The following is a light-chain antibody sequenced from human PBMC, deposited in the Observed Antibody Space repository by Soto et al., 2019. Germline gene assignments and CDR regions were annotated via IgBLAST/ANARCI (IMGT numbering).Light chain of an antibody. V-gene: IGLV2-14*01. CDR3: SSYTSSSTLYV. J-gene: IGLJ1*01. CDR2: DVS. CDR1: SSDVGTYNY. Sequence: QSALTQPASVSGSPGQSITISCTGTSSDVGTYNYVSWYQQHPGKAPKLMIYDVSNRPSGVSNRFSGSKSGNTASLTISGLQAEDEADYYCSSYTSSSTLYVFGTGNKLTVL.